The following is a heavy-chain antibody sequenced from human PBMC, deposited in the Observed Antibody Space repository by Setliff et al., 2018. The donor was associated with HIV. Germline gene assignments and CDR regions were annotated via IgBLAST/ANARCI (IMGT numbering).Heavy chain of an antibody. J-gene: IGHJ6*03. Sequence: ASVKVSCKASGYTFSNYDMHWVRQAPGQGLEWIGVINPSGGSTTYARKFQGRVTMTRDTSTNTTYMEMNTLKTDDTAVYYCTTSSGSFYQYYYMDVWGKGTTVTVSS. CDR3: TTSSGSFYQYYYMDV. CDR2: INPSGGST. CDR1: GYTFSNYD. D-gene: IGHD1-26*01. V-gene: IGHV1-46*01.